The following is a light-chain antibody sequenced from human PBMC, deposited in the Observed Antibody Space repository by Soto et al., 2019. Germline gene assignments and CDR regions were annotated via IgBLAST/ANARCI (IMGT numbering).Light chain of an antibody. CDR2: EVS. Sequence: QSALTQPASVSGSPGQSITISCTGTSSDVGGYNYVSWYQQHPGKSHKLMIYEVSNRPSGVSNRFSGSKSGNTASLTISGRQAEDDADYYCSSYTGSSTLVFGTGTKLTVL. CDR3: SSYTGSSTLV. V-gene: IGLV2-14*01. CDR1: SSDVGGYNY. J-gene: IGLJ1*01.